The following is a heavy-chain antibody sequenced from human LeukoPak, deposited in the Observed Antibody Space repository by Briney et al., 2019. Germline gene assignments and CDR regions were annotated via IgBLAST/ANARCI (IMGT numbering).Heavy chain of an antibody. CDR2: IRQDGSEK. V-gene: IGHV3-7*01. CDR3: ARDGTAAGLYFDL. J-gene: IGHJ4*01. D-gene: IGHD6-13*01. Sequence: GGSLRLSCELAGFTFTDYWMNWVRQAPGKGPEWVASIRQDGSEKTYVDSVKGRFTISRDNTKNSLSLQLNGLRAEDTAVYYCARDGTAAGLYFDLWGQGTLVTVSS. CDR1: GFTFTDYW.